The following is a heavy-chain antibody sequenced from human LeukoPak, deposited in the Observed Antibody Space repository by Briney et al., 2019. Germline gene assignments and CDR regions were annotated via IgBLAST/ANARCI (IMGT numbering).Heavy chain of an antibody. CDR2: INPAGSET. CDR1: GFSFSAYW. V-gene: IGHV3-7*01. CDR3: ARFGYVAAVDV. Sequence: GGSLRLSCAASGFSFSAYWMKWVRQAPGTGLEWVANINPAGSETYYVDPVKGRFSISRDNAKNLVYLQMNSLRAEDTAVYHCARFGYVAAVDVWGQGTPVTVSS. D-gene: IGHD2-15*01. J-gene: IGHJ4*02.